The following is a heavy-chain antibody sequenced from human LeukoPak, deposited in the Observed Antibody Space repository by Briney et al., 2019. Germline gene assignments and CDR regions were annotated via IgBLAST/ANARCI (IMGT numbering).Heavy chain of an antibody. D-gene: IGHD2-21*02. V-gene: IGHV4-59*01. CDR3: ARSAVTRGRFDY. J-gene: IGHJ4*02. Sequence: SETLSLTCTVSGGSISSYYWSWIRQPPGKGLEWIGYIYYSGSTNYNPSLKSRVTISVDTSKNQLSLKLSSVTAADTAVYYCARSAVTRGRFDYWGQGTLVTVSS. CDR1: GGSISSYY. CDR2: IYYSGST.